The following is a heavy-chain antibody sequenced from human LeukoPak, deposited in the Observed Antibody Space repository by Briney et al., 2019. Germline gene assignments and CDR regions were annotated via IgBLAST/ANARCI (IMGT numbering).Heavy chain of an antibody. D-gene: IGHD2-2*02. Sequence: SETLSLNCTVSGGSIRRCSYYWGWVRQPPWKGLEWIGSSSHSGSTYYNPSLKSRVTISVDRSKNQFSLKLSSVTAADTAVYYCARSPYDCSSTSCYTGFDYWGQGTLVTVSS. V-gene: IGHV4-39*07. CDR2: SSHSGST. CDR3: ARSPYDCSSTSCYTGFDY. CDR1: GGSIRRCSYY. J-gene: IGHJ4*02.